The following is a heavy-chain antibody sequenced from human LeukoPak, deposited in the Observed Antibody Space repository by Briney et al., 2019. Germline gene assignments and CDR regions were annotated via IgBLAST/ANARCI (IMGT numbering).Heavy chain of an antibody. Sequence: PGGSLRLSCAASGFTFSSYAMSWVRQAPGKGLEWVSAISGSGGSTYYADSVKGRFTISRDNSKNTLYLQMNSLRAKDTAVYYCAKDTDMITFGGVIDYWGQGTLVTVSS. V-gene: IGHV3-23*01. CDR2: ISGSGGST. D-gene: IGHD3-16*02. CDR1: GFTFSSYA. CDR3: AKDTDMITFGGVIDY. J-gene: IGHJ4*02.